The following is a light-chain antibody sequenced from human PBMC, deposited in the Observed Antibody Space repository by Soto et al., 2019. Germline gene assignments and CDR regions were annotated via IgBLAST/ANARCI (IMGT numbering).Light chain of an antibody. CDR3: QQYGSSPLVT. V-gene: IGKV3-20*01. J-gene: IGKJ5*01. CDR1: QSVSSSY. Sequence: EIVLTQSPGTLSLSPGERATLSCRASQSVSSSYLAWYQQKPGQPPRLLIYAASSRATDIPDRFSGSGSGTEFTLTISRLEPEDFAVYYCQQYGSSPLVTFGQGTRLEIK. CDR2: AAS.